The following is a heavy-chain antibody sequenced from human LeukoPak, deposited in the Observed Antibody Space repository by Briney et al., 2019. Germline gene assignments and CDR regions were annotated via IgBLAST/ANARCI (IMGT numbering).Heavy chain of an antibody. CDR2: IIPIFGTA. D-gene: IGHD3-22*01. CDR1: GGTFSSYA. Sequence: SVTVSCKASGGTFSSYAISWVRQAPGQGLEWMGGIIPIFGTANYAQKLQGRVTITADESTSTAYMELSSLRSEDTAVYYCARYRPRYYYDSSGYYYDYWGQGTLVTVSS. V-gene: IGHV1-69*13. CDR3: ARYRPRYYYDSSGYYYDY. J-gene: IGHJ4*02.